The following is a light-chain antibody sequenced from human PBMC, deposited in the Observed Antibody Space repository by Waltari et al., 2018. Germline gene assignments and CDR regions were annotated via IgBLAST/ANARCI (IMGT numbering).Light chain of an antibody. V-gene: IGKV2-28*01. J-gene: IGKJ5*01. CDR3: LQVIQTPVT. CDR2: MTT. Sequence: DILLTQSLVYLSATRGEPASISCRSIQSLLYDDGYTYLHWYLKKPGQSPKLLIYMTTYRASGVPDRFSGSGSDTEFTLKISRVEPEDVGVYYCLQVIQTPVTLDQGTRLEIK. CDR1: QSLLYDDGYTY.